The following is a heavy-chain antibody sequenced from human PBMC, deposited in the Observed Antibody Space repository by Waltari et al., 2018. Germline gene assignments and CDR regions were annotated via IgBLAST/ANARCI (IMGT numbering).Heavy chain of an antibody. D-gene: IGHD3-10*01. Sequence: QLQLQESGPGLVKPSETLSLTCTVSGGSISSTSYYWAWIRQPPGKGLEYIGSIFHSGTIQYNPSLEGRVTISVDTSKDQFSLNVNSVTAADTAVYYCARDGTYVSGAPGGLWGQGTLVTVSS. CDR3: ARDGTYVSGAPGGL. CDR1: GGSISSTSYY. V-gene: IGHV4-39*07. CDR2: IFHSGTI. J-gene: IGHJ4*02.